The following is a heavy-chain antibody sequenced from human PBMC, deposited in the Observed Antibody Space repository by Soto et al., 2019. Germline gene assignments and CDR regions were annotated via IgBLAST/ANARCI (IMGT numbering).Heavy chain of an antibody. CDR2: IYYSGST. J-gene: IGHJ4*02. CDR3: ASYSSSWYFSHRGYYFDY. D-gene: IGHD6-13*01. CDR1: GGSISSSSYY. V-gene: IGHV4-39*01. Sequence: QLQLQESGPGLVKPSETLSLTCTVSGGSISSSSYYWGWIRQPPGKGLEWIGSIYYSGSTYYNPSLKSRVTISVDTSKNQFSLKLSSVTAADTAVYYCASYSSSWYFSHRGYYFDYWGQGTLVTVSS.